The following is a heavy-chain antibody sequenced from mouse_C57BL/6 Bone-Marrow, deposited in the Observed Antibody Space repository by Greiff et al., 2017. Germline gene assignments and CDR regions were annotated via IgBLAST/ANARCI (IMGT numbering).Heavy chain of an antibody. V-gene: IGHV5-17*01. CDR3: ASPFTRAWFAY. J-gene: IGHJ3*01. CDR2: ISSGSSTI. D-gene: IGHD2-12*01. CDR1: GFTFSDYG. Sequence: EVQRVESGGGLVKPGGSLKLSCAASGFTFSDYGMHWVRQAPEKGLEWVAYISSGSSTIYYADTVKGRFTISRDNAKNTLFPQMTSLRSEDTAMYYCASPFTRAWFAYWGQGTLVTVSA.